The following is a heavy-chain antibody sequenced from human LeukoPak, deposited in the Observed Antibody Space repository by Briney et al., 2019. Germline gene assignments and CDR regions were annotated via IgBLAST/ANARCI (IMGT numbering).Heavy chain of an antibody. D-gene: IGHD3-10*01. V-gene: IGHV1-69*13. J-gene: IGHJ4*02. CDR1: GGTFSIYA. CDR2: IIPIFGTA. CDR3: ASDPSGRFGELSTDY. Sequence: SVTVSFTASGGTFSIYAISWVRQAPGQGLEWMGGIIPIFGTANYAQKFQGRVTITADESTSTAYMELSSLRSEDTAVYYCASDPSGRFGELSTDYWGQGTLVTVSS.